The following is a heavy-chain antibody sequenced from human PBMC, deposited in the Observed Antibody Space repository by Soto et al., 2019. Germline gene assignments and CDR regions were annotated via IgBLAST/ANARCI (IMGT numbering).Heavy chain of an antibody. J-gene: IGHJ4*02. CDR2: IYYSGST. CDR1: GGSISSYY. V-gene: IGHV4-59*01. D-gene: IGHD2-8*01. CDR3: ARARGNGSPFDY. Sequence: SETLSLTCTVSGGSISSYYWSWIRQPPGKGLEWIGYIYYSGSTNYNPSLKSRVTISVDTSKDQFSLKLSSVTAADTAVYYCARARGNGSPFDYWGRGTLVTVSS.